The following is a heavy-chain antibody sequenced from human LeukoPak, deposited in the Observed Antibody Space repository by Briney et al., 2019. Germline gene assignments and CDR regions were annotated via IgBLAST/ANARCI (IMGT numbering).Heavy chain of an antibody. Sequence: SETLSLTCTVSGGAFSSSSYYWGWIRQPPGKGLEWIGTNHSSGSTYYIPPLNSRVTISVDRSKHQFSLKLSSVTAADTAVYYCARHVSDSSSWYPFDYWGQGTLVSVSS. D-gene: IGHD6-13*01. V-gene: IGHV4-39*01. CDR3: ARHVSDSSSWYPFDY. CDR1: GGAFSSSSYY. J-gene: IGHJ4*02. CDR2: NHSSGST.